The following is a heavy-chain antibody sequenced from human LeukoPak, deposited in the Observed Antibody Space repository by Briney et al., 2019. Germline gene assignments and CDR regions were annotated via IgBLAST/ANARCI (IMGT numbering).Heavy chain of an antibody. Sequence: GESLKISCKGSGFSFPTFWIGWVRQMSGKGLECMGLIHPGDSDTRYSPSFQGQVTISVDKSISTAYLQWSSLQASDTAMYYCATVVVIRAGGYYFDYWGQGTLVTVSS. CDR2: IHPGDSDT. V-gene: IGHV5-51*01. CDR3: ATVVVIRAGGYYFDY. CDR1: GFSFPTFW. J-gene: IGHJ4*02. D-gene: IGHD2-15*01.